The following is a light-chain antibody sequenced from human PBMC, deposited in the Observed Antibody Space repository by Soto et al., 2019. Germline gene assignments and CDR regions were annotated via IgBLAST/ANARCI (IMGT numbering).Light chain of an antibody. Sequence: SVLTQPASVSGSPGHSITISCTDTTTDIGNYNLVSWYQLVPGKAPKFIIFEVSKRPSGVSDRFSGSKSGNTASLTISGLQADDEADYYCCSYAGTVAYVFGTGTKVTVL. CDR3: CSYAGTVAYV. CDR2: EVS. J-gene: IGLJ1*01. CDR1: TTDIGNYNL. V-gene: IGLV2-23*02.